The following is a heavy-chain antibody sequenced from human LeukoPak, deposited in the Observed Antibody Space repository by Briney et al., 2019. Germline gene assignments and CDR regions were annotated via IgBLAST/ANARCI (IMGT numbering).Heavy chain of an antibody. D-gene: IGHD3-10*01. CDR3: ARAVGSGSFQTYYYYMDV. Sequence: PGGSLRLSCAASEFSVGSNYMTWVRQAPGKGLEWVSLIYSGGSTYYADSVKGRFTISRDNSKNTLYLQMNSLRAEDTAVYYCARAVGSGSFQTYYYYMDVWGKGTTVTISS. CDR2: IYSGGST. J-gene: IGHJ6*03. CDR1: EFSVGSNY. V-gene: IGHV3-66*01.